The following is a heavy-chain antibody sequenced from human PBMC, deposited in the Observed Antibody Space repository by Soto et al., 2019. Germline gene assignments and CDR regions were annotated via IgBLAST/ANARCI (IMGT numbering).Heavy chain of an antibody. V-gene: IGHV1-69*08. CDR1: GGTFSSYT. Sequence: QVQLVQSGAEVKKPGSSVKVSCKASGGTFSSYTISWVRQAPGQGLEWMGRIIPILGIANYAQKFQGRVTITADKSTSTAYMALSSLRSEDTAVYYCARDRYSSSWYLLYFDYWGQGTLVTVSS. D-gene: IGHD6-13*01. CDR3: ARDRYSSSWYLLYFDY. CDR2: IIPILGIA. J-gene: IGHJ4*02.